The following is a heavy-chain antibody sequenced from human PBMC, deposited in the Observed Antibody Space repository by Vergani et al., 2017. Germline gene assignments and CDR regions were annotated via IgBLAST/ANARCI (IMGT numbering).Heavy chain of an antibody. J-gene: IGHJ5*01. CDR2: IKSDGSIT. D-gene: IGHD2-15*01. V-gene: IGHV3-74*01. CDR3: VRARCSGPCFMSKWVDS. Sequence: EVQLVESGGGLIHPGGSLRLSCEGSGFSFSGYWMHWVRQSPEKGLVWVSRIKSDGSITNYADSVKGRFTISRDNAKNTLYLEMNSLRGDETAIYYCVRARCSGPCFMSKWVDSWGQGTLVTVSS. CDR1: GFSFSGYW.